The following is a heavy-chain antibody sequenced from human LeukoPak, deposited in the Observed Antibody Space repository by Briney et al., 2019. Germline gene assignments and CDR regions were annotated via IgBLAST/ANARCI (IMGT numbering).Heavy chain of an antibody. D-gene: IGHD3-22*01. CDR2: ISSSSSYI. J-gene: IGHJ5*02. Sequence: GESLRLSCAASGFTFSSYSMNWVRQAPGKGLEWVSSISSSSSYIYYADSVKGRFTISRDNAKNSLYLQMNSLRAEDTAVYYCARDYDSSGYYPGPWFDPWGQGTLVTVSS. CDR1: GFTFSSYS. V-gene: IGHV3-21*01. CDR3: ARDYDSSGYYPGPWFDP.